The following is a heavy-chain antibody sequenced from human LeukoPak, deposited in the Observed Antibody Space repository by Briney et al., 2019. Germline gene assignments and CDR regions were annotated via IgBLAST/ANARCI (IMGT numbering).Heavy chain of an antibody. J-gene: IGHJ3*02. Sequence: GGSLRLSCAASGFTFSSYTMHWVRQAPGKGLEWVAVISYDGSNKYYADSVKGRFTISRDNSKNTLYLQMNSLRAEDTAVYYCARTDYDSSGYYDAFDIWGQGTMVTVSS. D-gene: IGHD3-22*01. CDR3: ARTDYDSSGYYDAFDI. V-gene: IGHV3-30*04. CDR2: ISYDGSNK. CDR1: GFTFSSYT.